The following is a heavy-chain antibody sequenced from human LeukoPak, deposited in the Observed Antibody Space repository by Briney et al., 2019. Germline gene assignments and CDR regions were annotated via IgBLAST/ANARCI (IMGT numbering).Heavy chain of an antibody. D-gene: IGHD5-18*01. J-gene: IGHJ6*04. CDR3: ATIQLWDLTYYYYGMDV. CDR2: INPSGGST. CDR1: GYTFTSYY. Sequence: ASVKVSCKASGYTFTSYYMHWVRQAPGQGLEWMGIINPSGGSTSYAQKFQGRVTITADESTSTAYMELSSLRSEDTAVYYCATIQLWDLTYYYYGMDVWGKGTTVTVSS. V-gene: IGHV1-46*01.